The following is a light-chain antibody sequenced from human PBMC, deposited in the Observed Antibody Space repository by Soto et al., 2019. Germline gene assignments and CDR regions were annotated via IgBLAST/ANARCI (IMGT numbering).Light chain of an antibody. CDR2: GAS. V-gene: IGKV3-20*01. CDR3: QQYGSSLLT. CDR1: QSVSSSY. J-gene: IGKJ4*01. Sequence: EIVLTQSPGTLSLSPGERATLSCRASQSVSSSYLAWYQQKPGQAPRLLIYGASSRATGIPDRFNGSGSGTDFTLTISRLEPEDFAVYYCQQYGSSLLTFGGGTKVDIK.